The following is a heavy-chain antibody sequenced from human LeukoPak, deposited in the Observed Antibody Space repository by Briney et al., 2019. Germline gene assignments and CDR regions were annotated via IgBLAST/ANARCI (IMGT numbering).Heavy chain of an antibody. CDR3: ARGVLPGDFDY. CDR1: GGSISSGGYY. Sequence: PSETLSLTCTVSGGSISSGGYYWSWIRQHPRKGLEWIGYIYYSGSTYYNPSLKSRVTISVDTSKNQFSLKLSSVTAADTAVYYCARGVLPGDFDYWGQGTLVTVSS. V-gene: IGHV4-31*03. CDR2: IYYSGST. D-gene: IGHD2-2*01. J-gene: IGHJ4*02.